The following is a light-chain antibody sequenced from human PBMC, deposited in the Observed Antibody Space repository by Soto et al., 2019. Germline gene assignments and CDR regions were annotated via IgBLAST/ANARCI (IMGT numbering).Light chain of an antibody. J-gene: IGLJ3*02. CDR2: SNF. V-gene: IGLV1-44*01. Sequence: QSVLTQPPSASGTPGQRVTISCSGSSANIGSNTVQWYQQIPGTAPKLLIYSNFRRPSGVPDRFSGSKSGTSASLAISGLQSEDEADYYCVAWDDSLNGRLFGGGTQLTVL. CDR3: VAWDDSLNGRL. CDR1: SANIGSNT.